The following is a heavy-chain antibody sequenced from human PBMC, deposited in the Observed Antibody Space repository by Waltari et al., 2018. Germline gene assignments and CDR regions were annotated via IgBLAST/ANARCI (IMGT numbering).Heavy chain of an antibody. CDR3: AKGGGGLDMIFDY. Sequence: EVQLLESGGGLVQPGGSLRLSCAASGFTFSNYVMSWVRQAPGKGLEGGSAIRGSGGRTYYADSVKGRFTISRDNSKNTLYLQMNSLRAEDTAVYYCAKGGGGLDMIFDYWGQGTLVTVSS. D-gene: IGHD2-2*03. CDR1: GFTFSNYV. V-gene: IGHV3-23*01. CDR2: IRGSGGRT. J-gene: IGHJ4*02.